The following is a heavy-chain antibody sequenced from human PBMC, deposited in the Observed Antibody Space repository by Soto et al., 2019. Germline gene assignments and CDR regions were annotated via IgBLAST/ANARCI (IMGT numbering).Heavy chain of an antibody. Sequence: PGGSLRLSCAASGFTFNNYGMHWVRQAPGKGLEWVAIIWFDGSNIYYADSVKGRFTISRDNSKNTLYLQMNSLRAEDTAVYYCARPPPGDPVGSFDYWGQGTLVTVSS. J-gene: IGHJ4*02. CDR3: ARPPPGDPVGSFDY. CDR2: IWFDGSNI. D-gene: IGHD2-21*01. V-gene: IGHV3-33*01. CDR1: GFTFNNYG.